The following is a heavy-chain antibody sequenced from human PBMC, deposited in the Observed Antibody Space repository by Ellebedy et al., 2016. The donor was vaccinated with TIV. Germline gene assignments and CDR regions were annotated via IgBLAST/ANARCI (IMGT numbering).Heavy chain of an antibody. CDR1: GGSISSYY. D-gene: IGHD6-13*01. CDR2: IYTSGST. CDR3: ARSPYSSSWSDDAFDI. Sequence: SETLSLTXTVSGGSISSYYWSWIRQPAGKGLEWIGRIYTSGSTNYNPSLKSRVTMSVDTSKNQFSLKLSSVTAADTAVYYCARSPYSSSWSDDAFDIWGQGTMVTVSS. J-gene: IGHJ3*02. V-gene: IGHV4-4*07.